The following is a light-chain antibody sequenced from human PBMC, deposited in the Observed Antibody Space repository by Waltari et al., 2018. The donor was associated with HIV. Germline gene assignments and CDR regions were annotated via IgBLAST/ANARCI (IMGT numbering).Light chain of an antibody. CDR2: DVD. J-gene: IGLJ2*01. CDR3: ASFTGDHTLL. V-gene: IGLV2-14*03. CDR1: ASDFGLSTF. Sequence: SAVTQPASVSGLPGQSITISCTGDASDFGLSTFVSWYQQHPGTLPRLILYDVDSRASGISHRFSGSMSGHTASLNISGLRAEDEADYYCASFTGDHTLLFGGGTKVTVL.